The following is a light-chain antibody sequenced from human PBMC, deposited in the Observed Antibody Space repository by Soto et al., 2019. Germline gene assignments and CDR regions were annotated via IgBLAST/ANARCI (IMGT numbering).Light chain of an antibody. CDR2: DVS. Sequence: EIVLTQSPATLSLSPGERVTLSCRVSQSVSNSLAWYQQQPGQPPRLLIYDVSNMATGIPARFSGSGSGTDFTLTITSLEPEDFAVYFCHQRYNWPRVTFGQGTRLEI. J-gene: IGKJ5*01. V-gene: IGKV3-11*01. CDR3: HQRYNWPRVT. CDR1: QSVSNS.